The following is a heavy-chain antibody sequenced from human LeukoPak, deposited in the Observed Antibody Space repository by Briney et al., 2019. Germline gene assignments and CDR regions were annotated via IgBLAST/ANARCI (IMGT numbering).Heavy chain of an antibody. V-gene: IGHV1-2*02. CDR3: ARELRMSSSGSLFDY. CDR1: GYTFIGYY. J-gene: IGHJ4*02. CDR2: INPNSGGT. Sequence: ASVKVSCKASGYTFIGYYMHWVRQAPGQGLEWMGWINPNSGGTNSAQKFQCRVTMTRDTSISTAYIELSRLRSDETAVYYCARELRMSSSGSLFDYWGQGTLVTVSS. D-gene: IGHD3-10*01.